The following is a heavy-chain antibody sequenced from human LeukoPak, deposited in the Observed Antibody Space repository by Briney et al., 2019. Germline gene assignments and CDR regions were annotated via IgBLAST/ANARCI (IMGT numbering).Heavy chain of an antibody. CDR2: ISWNSGSI. CDR1: GFPFDDYA. J-gene: IGHJ4*02. Sequence: SLRLSCAASGFPFDDYAMHWVRQAPGKGLEWVSGISWNSGSIGYADSVKGRFTISRDNAKNSLYLQMNSLRAEDTALYYCAKDITRYFDWLSVDYWGQGTLVTVSS. V-gene: IGHV3-9*01. CDR3: AKDITRYFDWLSVDY. D-gene: IGHD3-9*01.